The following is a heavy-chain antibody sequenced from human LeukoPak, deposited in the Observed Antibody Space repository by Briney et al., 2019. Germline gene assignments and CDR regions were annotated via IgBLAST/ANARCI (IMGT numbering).Heavy chain of an antibody. CDR1: GGSFSGYY. CDR2: INHSGST. V-gene: IGHV4-34*01. Sequence: PSETLSLTCAVYGGSFSGYYWSWIRQPPGKGLEWIGEINHSGSTNYNPSLKSRVTISADTSKNQFSLKLSSVTAADTAVYYCARVDLRAAYFDYWGQGTLVTVSS. J-gene: IGHJ4*02. D-gene: IGHD2-15*01. CDR3: ARVDLRAAYFDY.